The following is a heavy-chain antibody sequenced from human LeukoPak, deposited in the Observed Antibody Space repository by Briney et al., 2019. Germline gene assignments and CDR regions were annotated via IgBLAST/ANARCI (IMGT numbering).Heavy chain of an antibody. J-gene: IGHJ5*02. D-gene: IGHD6-13*01. V-gene: IGHV3-21*01. CDR2: ISSSSTYI. CDR1: GFTFGDYA. Sequence: GGSLRLSCTASGFTFGDYAMSWFRQAPGKGLEWVSSISSSSTYIYYADSVKGRFTISRDNAKNSLYLQMNSLRAEDTAVYYCARAKRQQLVLGNWFDPWGQGTLVTVSS. CDR3: ARAKRQQLVLGNWFDP.